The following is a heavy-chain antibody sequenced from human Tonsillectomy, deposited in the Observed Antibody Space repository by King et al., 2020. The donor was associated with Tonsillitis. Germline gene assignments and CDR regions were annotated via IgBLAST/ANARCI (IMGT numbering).Heavy chain of an antibody. J-gene: IGHJ6*03. Sequence: VQLVESGGGVVQPGRSLRLSCAASGFTFSSYGMHWVRQAPGKGLEWVAVIWYDGSNKYYADSVKGRFTISRDNSKNTLYLQMNSLRAEDTAVYYCARKVYYYYYMDVWGKGTTVTVSS. CDR2: IWYDGSNK. CDR3: ARKVYYYYYMDV. CDR1: GFTFSSYG. V-gene: IGHV3-33*08.